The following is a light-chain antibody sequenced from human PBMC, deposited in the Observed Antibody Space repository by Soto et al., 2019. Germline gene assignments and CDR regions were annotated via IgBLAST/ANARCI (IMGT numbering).Light chain of an antibody. V-gene: IGKV3-11*01. CDR2: DAS. CDR1: KSVGMS. CDR3: QQRGSWPQLT. Sequence: DILLTKCPATLSLSPGERATLFCRASKSVGMSLAWFQQKPGQAPRLLIYDASNRATGIPARFSGSGSGTDFTLTISSLEPEDFAVYYCQQRGSWPQLTFGGGTKVDSK. J-gene: IGKJ4*01.